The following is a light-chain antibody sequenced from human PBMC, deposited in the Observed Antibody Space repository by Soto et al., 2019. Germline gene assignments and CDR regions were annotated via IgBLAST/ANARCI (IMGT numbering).Light chain of an antibody. CDR3: QQIRT. CDR1: QNINNW. V-gene: IGKV1-5*01. J-gene: IGKJ1*01. Sequence: DIQMIQSPSTLSASIGDRVTITCRASQNINNWIAWYQQKPGKAPKFLIYDASTLESGVPSRFSGSGFGTEFSLPISSPKPADFGSYYCQQIRTFGQGTKV. CDR2: DAS.